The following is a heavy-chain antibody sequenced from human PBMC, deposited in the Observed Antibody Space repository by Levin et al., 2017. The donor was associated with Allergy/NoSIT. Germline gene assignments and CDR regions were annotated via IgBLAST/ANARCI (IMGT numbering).Heavy chain of an antibody. D-gene: IGHD3-22*01. CDR3: ARDRVYYDSSGSVDY. V-gene: IGHV3-33*01. CDR2: IWYDGSNK. Sequence: GGSLRLSCAASGFTFSSYGMHWVRQAPGKGLEWVAVIWYDGSNKYYADSVKGRFTISRDNSKNTLYLQMNSLRAEDTAVYYCARDRVYYDSSGSVDYWGQGTLVTVSS. CDR1: GFTFSSYG. J-gene: IGHJ4*02.